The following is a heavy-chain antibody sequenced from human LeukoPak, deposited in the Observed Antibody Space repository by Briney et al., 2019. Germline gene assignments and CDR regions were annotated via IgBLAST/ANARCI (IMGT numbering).Heavy chain of an antibody. Sequence: SQTLSLTCTVSGSISSGSYYWSWIRQPPGKGLEWIGYIYHSGSTYYSPSLKSRVTISVDRSKNQFSLKLSSVTAADTAVYYCARYGSGPTSAFDIWGQGTMVTVSS. CDR3: ARYGSGPTSAFDI. CDR2: IYHSGST. CDR1: GSISSGSYY. D-gene: IGHD3-10*01. J-gene: IGHJ3*02. V-gene: IGHV4-30-2*01.